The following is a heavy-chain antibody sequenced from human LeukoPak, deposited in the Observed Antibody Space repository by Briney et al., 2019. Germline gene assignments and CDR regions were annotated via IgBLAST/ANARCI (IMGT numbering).Heavy chain of an antibody. V-gene: IGHV1-2*06. CDR2: INPNSGGT. Sequence: ASVKVSCKASGYTFTSYDINWVRQATGQGLEWMGRINPNSGGTNYAQKFQGRVTMTRDTSISTAYMELSRLRSDDTAVYYCARGYSYGFDYWGQGTLVTVSS. D-gene: IGHD5-18*01. CDR1: GYTFTSYD. J-gene: IGHJ4*02. CDR3: ARGYSYGFDY.